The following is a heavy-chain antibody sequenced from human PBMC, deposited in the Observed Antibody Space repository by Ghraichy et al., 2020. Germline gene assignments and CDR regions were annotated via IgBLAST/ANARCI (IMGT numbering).Heavy chain of an antibody. V-gene: IGHV4-38-2*02. CDR3: AALDTRQLLRSHFDL. CDR1: GYSITSGYY. J-gene: IGHJ4*02. CDR2: MFHSGNT. Sequence: SETLSLTCTVSGYSITSGYYWCWIRQPPGSGLEWIAIMFHSGNTYSNPSLKSRVTISLDTSNNPVSLRLSSVTAADTAVYYCAALDTRQLLRSHFDLWGQGILVTVSS. D-gene: IGHD1-1*01.